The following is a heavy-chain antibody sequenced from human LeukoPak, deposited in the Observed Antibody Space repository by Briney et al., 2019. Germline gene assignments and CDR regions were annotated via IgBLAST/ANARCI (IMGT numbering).Heavy chain of an antibody. CDR2: IYYSGST. J-gene: IGHJ4*02. Sequence: SETLSLTCTLSGGSISTYYWTWIRQPPGKGLEWIGYIYYSGSTNYNPSLKSRVTISVDTSKDQFSLKLSSVTAADTAVYYCARKGAGLLDYWGQGTLVTVSS. CDR1: GGSISTYY. D-gene: IGHD2-21*01. V-gene: IGHV4-59*01. CDR3: ARKGAGLLDY.